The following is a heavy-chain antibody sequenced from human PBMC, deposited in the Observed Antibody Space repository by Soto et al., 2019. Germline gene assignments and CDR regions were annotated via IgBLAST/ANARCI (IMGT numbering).Heavy chain of an antibody. CDR3: TRGYGDYVRDY. J-gene: IGHJ4*02. D-gene: IGHD4-17*01. V-gene: IGHV3-73*01. CDR2: IRSKANNYAT. Sequence: EVQLVESGGGLVQPGESLKLSCAVSGFTFSGSAMHWVRQASGKGLEWVGRIRSKANNYATAYAASVNGRFTISRDDSKTTAYLQMSSLKSEDTAVYYCTRGYGDYVRDYWGQGTLVTVSS. CDR1: GFTFSGSA.